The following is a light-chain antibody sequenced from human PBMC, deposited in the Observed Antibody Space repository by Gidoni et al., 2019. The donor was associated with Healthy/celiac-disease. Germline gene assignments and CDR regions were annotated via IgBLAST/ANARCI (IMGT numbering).Light chain of an antibody. CDR1: QSVSSN. Sequence: EIVMTQSPATLSVSPGERATLSCRASQSVSSNLAWYQQKPGQAPRLLIYGASTRATGIPARCSGSGSGTEFTLTISSLQSEDFAVYYCQQYNNWPAWTFGQXTKVEIK. CDR2: GAS. J-gene: IGKJ1*01. CDR3: QQYNNWPAWT. V-gene: IGKV3-15*01.